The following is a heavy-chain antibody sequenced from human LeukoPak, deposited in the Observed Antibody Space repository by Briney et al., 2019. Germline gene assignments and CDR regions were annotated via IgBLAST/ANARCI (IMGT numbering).Heavy chain of an antibody. D-gene: IGHD4-17*01. CDR3: ARVLGGDYATSEAFDI. J-gene: IGHJ3*02. CDR1: GDIFTGYY. V-gene: IGHV1-2*04. CDR2: INPDSGGI. Sequence: ASVKVSCKVSGDIFTGYYMHWVRQAPGQGFEWMGWINPDSGGIRYAQKFQGSVTMTRDTSTSTVYMELSSLRSEDTAVYYCARVLGGDYATSEAFDIWGQGTMVTVSS.